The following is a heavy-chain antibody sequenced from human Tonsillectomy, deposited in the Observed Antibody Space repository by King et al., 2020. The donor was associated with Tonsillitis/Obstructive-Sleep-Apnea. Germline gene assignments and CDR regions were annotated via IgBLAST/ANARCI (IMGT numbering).Heavy chain of an antibody. Sequence: QLMQSGAEVKKPGASVKVSCKASGYTFTGYYMHWVRQAPGQGLEWMGWINPNSGGTNYAQKCQGRVTMPRDTSISTAYMELSRLRSDDTAVYYCARGHYYDSSGYPNKYYFDYWGQGTLVTVSS. D-gene: IGHD3-22*01. V-gene: IGHV1-2*02. J-gene: IGHJ4*02. CDR3: ARGHYYDSSGYPNKYYFDY. CDR1: GYTFTGYY. CDR2: INPNSGGT.